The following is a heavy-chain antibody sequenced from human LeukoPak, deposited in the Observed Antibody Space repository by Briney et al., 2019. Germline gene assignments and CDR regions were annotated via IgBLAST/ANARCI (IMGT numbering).Heavy chain of an antibody. V-gene: IGHV1-3*01. CDR1: GYTFTSYA. CDR3: ARGGTIAVAGIAHRPAHY. J-gene: IGHJ4*02. Sequence: ASVKVSCKASGYTFTSYAMHWVRQAPGQRLEWMGWINAGNGNTKYSQKFQGRVTITRDTSASTAYMELSSLRSEDTAVYYCARGGTIAVAGIAHRPAHYWGQGTQVTVSS. D-gene: IGHD6-19*01. CDR2: INAGNGNT.